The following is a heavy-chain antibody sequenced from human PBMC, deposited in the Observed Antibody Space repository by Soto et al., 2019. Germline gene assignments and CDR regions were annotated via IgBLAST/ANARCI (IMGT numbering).Heavy chain of an antibody. CDR3: AGDTYGMDV. CDR1: GGSINNYY. V-gene: IGHV4-59*01. Sequence: SETLSLTCTVSGGSINNYYCNWVRQPPGKGLEWIGSIHYSGTTHYNPSLESRVTISADRAKNQFSLKLNSVTAADTAVYYCAGDTYGMDVWGQGTTVTVSS. CDR2: IHYSGTT. J-gene: IGHJ6*02.